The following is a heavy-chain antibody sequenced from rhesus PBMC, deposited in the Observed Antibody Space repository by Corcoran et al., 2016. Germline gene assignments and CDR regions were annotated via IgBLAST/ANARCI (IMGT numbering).Heavy chain of an antibody. J-gene: IGHJ6*01. V-gene: IGHV4-147*01. CDR1: GGSISSNY. CDR2: IYGGSGST. CDR3: ARWDTGLDS. Sequence: QGQLQESGPGLVKPSETLSLTCAVSGGSISSNYWSWTRQSPGKGLEWIGYIYGGSGSTSYNPSLKSRVTISTDTSKNQFSLKLSSVTAADTAVYYCARWDTGLDSWGQGVVVTVSS. D-gene: IGHD5-42*01.